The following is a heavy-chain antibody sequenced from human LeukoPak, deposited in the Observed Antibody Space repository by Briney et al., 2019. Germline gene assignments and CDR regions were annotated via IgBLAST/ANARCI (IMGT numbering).Heavy chain of an antibody. CDR2: IRGNSETI. J-gene: IGHJ6*02. CDR1: GFTFSSYW. V-gene: IGHV3-48*01. Sequence: GGSLRLSCAASGFTFSSYWMNWVRQAPGKGLEWISYIRGNSETIHYADSVKGRFTISRDNAKNSLSLQMTSLRAEDTAVYYCARNNDMDVWGQGTTVIVSS. CDR3: ARNNDMDV. D-gene: IGHD1/OR15-1a*01.